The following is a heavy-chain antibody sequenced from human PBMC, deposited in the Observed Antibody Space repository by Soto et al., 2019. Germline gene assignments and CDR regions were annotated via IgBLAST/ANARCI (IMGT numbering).Heavy chain of an antibody. D-gene: IGHD6-25*01. CDR1: GFTLSSYW. CDR3: ARDRGSDDWFDP. V-gene: IGHV3-74*01. Sequence: LRLSCAASGFTLSSYWMHWVRQAPGKGLVWVSRINSDGSSTNYADSVKGRFTISRDNAKNTLYLQMNSLRAEDTAVYYCARDRGSDDWFDPWGQGTRVTVSS. CDR2: INSDGSST. J-gene: IGHJ5*02.